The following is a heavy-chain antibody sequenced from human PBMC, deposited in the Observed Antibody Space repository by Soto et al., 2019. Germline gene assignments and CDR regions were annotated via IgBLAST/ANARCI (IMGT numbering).Heavy chain of an antibody. V-gene: IGHV1-46*03. J-gene: IGHJ4*02. D-gene: IGHD3-3*01. CDR3: FRGVGD. Sequence: QVQLVQSGAEVKKPGASVKVSCKVSGNIFTSQYMHWVRQAPGQGLEWMAMINPSGGRTSYAQMFQGRVPMTRDTSTSTVHMELSSLRSEDTAVYYCFRGVGDWGQGTLVTVSS. CDR2: INPSGGRT. CDR1: GNIFTSQY.